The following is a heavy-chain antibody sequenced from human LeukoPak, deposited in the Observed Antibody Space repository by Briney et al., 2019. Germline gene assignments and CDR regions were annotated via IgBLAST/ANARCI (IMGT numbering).Heavy chain of an antibody. D-gene: IGHD3-16*02. J-gene: IGHJ6*03. V-gene: IGHV3-48*03. CDR3: ARDSGQYDYVWGSYRLYYYYYYMDV. CDR2: ISSSGITI. Sequence: GGSLRLSCAASGFTFSTYDMNWVRQAPGKGLEWISYISSSGITIFYADSVKGRFTISRDNAKNSLYLQMNSLRAEDTAVYYCARDSGQYDYVWGSYRLYYYYYYMDVWGKGTTVTVSS. CDR1: GFTFSTYD.